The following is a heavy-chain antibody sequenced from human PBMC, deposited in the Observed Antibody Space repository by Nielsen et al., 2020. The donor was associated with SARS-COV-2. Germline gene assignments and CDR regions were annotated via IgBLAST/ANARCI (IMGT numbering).Heavy chain of an antibody. CDR2: IKRDGSEK. D-gene: IGHD4-23*01. CDR3: ARDNGDSGGWFDP. Sequence: GESLKISCAASGFTFSSNWMSWVRRAPGKGLEWVVNIKRDGSEKYYVDAVKGRFTISRDNARNSVYLQMNSLRVEDTALYYCARDNGDSGGWFDPWGQGTQVTVSS. V-gene: IGHV3-7*01. CDR1: GFTFSSNW. J-gene: IGHJ5*02.